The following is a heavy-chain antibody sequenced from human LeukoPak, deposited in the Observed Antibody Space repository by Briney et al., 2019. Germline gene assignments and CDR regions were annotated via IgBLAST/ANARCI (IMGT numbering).Heavy chain of an antibody. J-gene: IGHJ6*04. CDR3: ARVLHSGWPSPYYYYYGMDV. V-gene: IGHV4-59*01. CDR2: IYHSGST. CDR1: GGSISSYY. D-gene: IGHD6-19*01. Sequence: SETLSLTCTVSGGSISSYYWSWIRQPPGKGLEWIGYIYHSGSTNYNPSLKSRVTISVDTSKNQFSLKLSSVTAADTAVYYCARVLHSGWPSPYYYYYGMDVRGKGTTVTVSS.